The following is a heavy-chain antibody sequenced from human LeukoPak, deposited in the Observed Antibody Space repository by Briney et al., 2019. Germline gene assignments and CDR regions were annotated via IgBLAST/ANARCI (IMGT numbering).Heavy chain of an antibody. CDR1: GYTFTSYD. CDR3: ARAGVVPAATSSDYTDV. V-gene: IGHV1-8*01. CDR2: MNPNSGNT. D-gene: IGHD2-2*01. J-gene: IGHJ6*03. Sequence: GASVKVSCKASGYTFTSYDINWVRQATGQGLEWMGWMNPNSGNTGYAQKFQGRVTMTRNTSISTAYMELSSLRSEDTAVYYCARAGVVPAATSSDYTDVWGKGTTVTVSS.